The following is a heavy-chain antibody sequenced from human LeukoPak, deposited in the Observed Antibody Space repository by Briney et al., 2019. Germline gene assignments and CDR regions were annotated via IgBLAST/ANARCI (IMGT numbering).Heavy chain of an antibody. Sequence: GGSLRLSCAASGFTFSNSWMSWVRQAPGMGLEFVANIKQDGSEMYYVDSVKGRFTISRDNAKNSLYLQMNSPRVEDTAVYYCASGNHFDYWGQGTLVTVSS. D-gene: IGHD1-14*01. J-gene: IGHJ4*02. CDR3: ASGNHFDY. CDR2: IKQDGSEM. V-gene: IGHV3-7*01. CDR1: GFTFSNSW.